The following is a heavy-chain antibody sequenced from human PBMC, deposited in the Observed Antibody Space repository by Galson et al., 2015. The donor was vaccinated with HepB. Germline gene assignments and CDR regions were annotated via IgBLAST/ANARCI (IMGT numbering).Heavy chain of an antibody. CDR2: ISSSSSYI. Sequence: SLRLSCAASGFTFSSYSMNWVRQAPGKGLEWVSSISSSSSYIYYADSVKGRFTISRDNAKNSLYLQMNSLRAEDTAVYYCARDQSWGGYYDSSGYAGAFDIWGQGTMVTVSS. J-gene: IGHJ3*02. V-gene: IGHV3-21*01. CDR1: GFTFSSYS. D-gene: IGHD3-22*01. CDR3: ARDQSWGGYYDSSGYAGAFDI.